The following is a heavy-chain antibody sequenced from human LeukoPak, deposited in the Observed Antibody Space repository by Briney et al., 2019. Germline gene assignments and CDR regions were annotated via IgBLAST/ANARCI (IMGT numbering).Heavy chain of an antibody. CDR3: ARGNCSSTSCYRDPALLGY. J-gene: IGHJ4*02. V-gene: IGHV1-2*02. Sequence: ASVKVSCKASGYTFTGYYMHWVRQAPGQGLEWMGWINPNSGGTNYAQKFQGRVTMTRDTSISTAYMELSRLRSDDTAVYYCARGNCSSTSCYRDPALLGYWGRGTLVAVSS. D-gene: IGHD2-2*01. CDR2: INPNSGGT. CDR1: GYTFTGYY.